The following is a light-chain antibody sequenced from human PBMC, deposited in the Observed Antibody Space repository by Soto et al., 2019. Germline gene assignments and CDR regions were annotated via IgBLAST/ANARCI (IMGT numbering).Light chain of an antibody. J-gene: IGLJ2*01. Sequence: QSVLTQSPSVSAAPGQQVTISCSGSSSNIGNNYVSWYQQLPGTAPKLLIYDNNKRPSGIPDRFSGSKSGTSGTLDITGLQRGDGAVFSGATGEGSLRGEFFGGGPKPPVL. CDR2: DNN. CDR1: SSNIGNNY. V-gene: IGLV1-51*01. CDR3: ATGEGSLRGEF.